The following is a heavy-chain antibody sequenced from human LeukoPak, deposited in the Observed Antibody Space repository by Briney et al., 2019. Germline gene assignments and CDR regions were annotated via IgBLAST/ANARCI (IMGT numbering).Heavy chain of an antibody. J-gene: IGHJ4*02. CDR3: ARSYCSSISCRPHFDY. Sequence: GGSLRLSCAASGFIVSTNYMNWVRQAPGKGLEWISYISSSSTTIYYADSVKGRFTISRDNSKNTLYLQMNSLRAEDTAVYYCARSYCSSISCRPHFDYWGQGTLVTASS. CDR1: GFIVSTNY. D-gene: IGHD2-2*01. V-gene: IGHV3-48*01. CDR2: ISSSSTTI.